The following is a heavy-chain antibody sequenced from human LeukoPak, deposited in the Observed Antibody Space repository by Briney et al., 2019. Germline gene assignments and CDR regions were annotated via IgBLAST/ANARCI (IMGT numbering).Heavy chain of an antibody. CDR2: IYYSGST. J-gene: IGHJ4*02. Sequence: TSETLSLTCSVSGGSISSYYWSWIRQPPGKGLEWIGYIYYSGSTNYNPSLKSRVTISVDTSKNQFSLKLSSVTAADTAVYYCARDGGGYTYWGQGTLVTVSS. CDR3: ARDGGGYTY. V-gene: IGHV4-59*01. D-gene: IGHD2-15*01. CDR1: GGSISSYY.